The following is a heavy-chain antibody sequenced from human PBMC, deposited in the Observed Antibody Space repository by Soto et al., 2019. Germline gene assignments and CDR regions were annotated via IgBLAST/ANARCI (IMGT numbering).Heavy chain of an antibody. J-gene: IGHJ5*02. CDR2: ISGSGAST. CDR3: AKDLTFGGTVFGVVLGL. D-gene: IGHD3-3*01. Sequence: EVQLLESGGGLVQPGGSLRLSCAASGFTFSNYAMNWVREAPGKGLEWVSVISGSGASTYYADSVKGRFTISRDNSKNTLYLQMNSLRAEDTAIYYCAKDLTFGGTVFGVVLGLWGQGTLVTVSS. V-gene: IGHV3-23*01. CDR1: GFTFSNYA.